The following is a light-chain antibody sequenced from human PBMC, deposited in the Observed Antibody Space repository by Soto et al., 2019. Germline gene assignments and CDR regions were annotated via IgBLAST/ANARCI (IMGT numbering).Light chain of an antibody. J-gene: IGLJ3*02. CDR2: EVS. CDR3: SSYTTSNIVWA. CDR1: SSDVGHYNY. V-gene: IGLV2-14*01. Sequence: QSALTQPASVSGSPGQSITISCTGTSSDVGHYNYVSWYQQHPGKAPKLVIYEVSNRPSGVSDRFSGSKSGNTASLTISGLQAEDEANYYCSSYTTSNIVWAFCGGTKVTVL.